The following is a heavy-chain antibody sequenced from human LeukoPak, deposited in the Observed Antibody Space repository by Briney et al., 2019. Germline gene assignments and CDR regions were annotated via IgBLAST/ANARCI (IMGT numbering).Heavy chain of an antibody. CDR2: IYPRDSDT. Sequence: HGESLKISCKGSGYSFTTSWIGWVRQMPGKGLEWMGIIYPRDSDTRYSPSFQGQVTMSVDKSITTAYLQWSSLKASDTAMYYCARRIFDSSGYYYRPLYYFDYWGQGTLVTVSS. D-gene: IGHD3-22*01. CDR1: GYSFTTSW. V-gene: IGHV5-51*01. J-gene: IGHJ4*02. CDR3: ARRIFDSSGYYYRPLYYFDY.